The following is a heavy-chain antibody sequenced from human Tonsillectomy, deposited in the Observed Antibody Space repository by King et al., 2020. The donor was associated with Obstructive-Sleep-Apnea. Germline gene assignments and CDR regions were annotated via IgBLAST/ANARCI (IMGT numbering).Heavy chain of an antibody. CDR1: GGSISSYY. V-gene: IGHV4-4*07. D-gene: IGHD6-13*01. J-gene: IGHJ4*02. CDR3: ARDWYGIAEGDPFDY. CDR2: IYTSGST. Sequence: VQLQESGPGLVKPSETLSLTCTVSGGSISSYYWSWIRQPVEKGLEWIGRIYTSGSTNYNPSLKSRVIMSVDTSKNQFSLKLSSVTAADTAVYYCARDWYGIAEGDPFDYWGQGTLVTVSS.